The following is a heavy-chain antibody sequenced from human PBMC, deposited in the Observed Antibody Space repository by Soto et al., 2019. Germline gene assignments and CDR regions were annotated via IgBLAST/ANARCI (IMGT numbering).Heavy chain of an antibody. CDR3: AKDLVWSSCYYYHDVFDI. D-gene: IGHD3-22*01. J-gene: IGHJ3*02. V-gene: IGHV3-23*01. Sequence: GGSLRLSCAASGFTFSSYAMSWVRQAPGKGLEWVSAISGSGGSTYYADSVKGRFTISRDNSKNTLYLQMNSLRAEDTSVYYCAKDLVWSSCYYYHDVFDIWGQGTMVTVSS. CDR2: ISGSGGST. CDR1: GFTFSSYA.